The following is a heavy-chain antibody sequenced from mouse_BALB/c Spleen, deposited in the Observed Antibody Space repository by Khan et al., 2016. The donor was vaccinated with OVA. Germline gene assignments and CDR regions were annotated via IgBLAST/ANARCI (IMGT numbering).Heavy chain of an antibody. J-gene: IGHJ2*01. Sequence: VQLKQSGPELMKPGASVKISCKASGYSFTSYYIHWTKQSHGKSLEWIGCIDPFNGGISYNQKFKGKATLNVDQSSSTAYMHHSSLTSVDSAVSYCTSYGTDYWCQGATLTVSS. CDR2: IDPFNGGI. D-gene: IGHD2-1*01. V-gene: IGHV1S135*01. CDR3: TSYGTDY. CDR1: GYSFTSYY.